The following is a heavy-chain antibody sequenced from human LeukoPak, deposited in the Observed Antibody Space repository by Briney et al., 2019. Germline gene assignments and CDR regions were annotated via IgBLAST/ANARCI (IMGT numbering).Heavy chain of an antibody. J-gene: IGHJ2*01. CDR1: GYTFTGYY. D-gene: IGHD2-8*01. CDR2: INPNSGGT. CDR3: ARDLTYCTSPDKCFRSFDL. V-gene: IGHV1-2*02. Sequence: GASVKVSCKASGYTFTGYYMHWVRQAPGQGLEWMGWINPNSGGTNYAQKFQGRVTATRDTSITTTYMELSSLRSDDSAIYYCARDLTYCTSPDKCFRSFDLWGRGTLVTVSS.